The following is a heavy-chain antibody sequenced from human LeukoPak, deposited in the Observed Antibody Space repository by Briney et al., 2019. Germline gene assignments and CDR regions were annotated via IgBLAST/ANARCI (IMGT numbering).Heavy chain of an antibody. D-gene: IGHD3-16*01. Sequence: GGSLRLSCAASGFTFNNYAMSWVRQAPGKGLEWVSAISASGGTTYYADSVKGRFTISRDNSENTLFLQMNSLRAEDTAVYYCARDWVSGPWGQGTLVTVSS. CDR2: ISASGGTT. CDR1: GFTFNNYA. J-gene: IGHJ4*02. V-gene: IGHV3-23*01. CDR3: ARDWVSGP.